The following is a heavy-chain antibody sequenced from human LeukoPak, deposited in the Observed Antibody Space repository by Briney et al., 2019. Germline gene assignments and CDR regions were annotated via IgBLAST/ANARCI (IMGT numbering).Heavy chain of an antibody. CDR3: AKDRVYSSGWSAFDP. V-gene: IGHV3-23*01. J-gene: IGHJ5*02. CDR1: GFTFSSYV. CDR2: ISGSGGST. D-gene: IGHD6-19*01. Sequence: PGGSLRLSCAASGFTFSSYVMSWVRQAPGKGLEWVSAISGSGGSTYYADSVKGRFTISRDNSKNTLYLQMNSLRAEDTAVYYCAKDRVYSSGWSAFDPWGQGTLVTVSS.